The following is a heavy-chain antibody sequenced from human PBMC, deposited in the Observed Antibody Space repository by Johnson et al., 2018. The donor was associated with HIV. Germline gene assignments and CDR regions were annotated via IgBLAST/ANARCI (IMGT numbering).Heavy chain of an antibody. Sequence: VQLVESGGGVVRPGRSLRLSCAASGFTFSSYWMSWVRQAPGKGLEWVATIKQDGSERYHVDSVKGRFTISRDNAKKSLYMQMNSLRVEDTAVYFCARNGDGYTPDAFDIWGQGTVVTVSS. V-gene: IGHV3-7*01. CDR1: GFTFSSYW. J-gene: IGHJ3*02. CDR2: IKQDGSER. CDR3: ARNGDGYTPDAFDI. D-gene: IGHD5-24*01.